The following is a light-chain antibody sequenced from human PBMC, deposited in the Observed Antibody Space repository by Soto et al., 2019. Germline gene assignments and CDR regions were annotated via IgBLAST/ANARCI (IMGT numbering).Light chain of an antibody. CDR3: VLYMGSGISV. J-gene: IGLJ3*02. CDR1: SGSVSTSYY. CDR2: STN. Sequence: QTVVTQEPSFSVSPGGTVTLTCGLSSGSVSTSYYPSWYQQTPGQAPRTLIYSTNTRSSGVPDCFFGSILGNKAALTITGAQADDESDYYCVLYMGSGISVFGGGTKLTVL. V-gene: IGLV8-61*02.